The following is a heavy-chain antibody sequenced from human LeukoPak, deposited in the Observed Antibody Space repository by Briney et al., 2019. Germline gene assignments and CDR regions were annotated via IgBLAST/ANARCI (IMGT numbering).Heavy chain of an antibody. CDR1: GYTFTSYY. CDR2: INPSGGST. Sequence: ASVKVSCKASGYTFTSYYMHWVRQAPGQGLEWMGIINPSGGSTSYAQKFQGRVTMTRDTSTSTVCMELSSLRSEDTAVYYCASSLAVSMVRGVIIDKPFDYWGQGTLVTVSS. J-gene: IGHJ4*02. V-gene: IGHV1-46*01. CDR3: ASSLAVSMVRGVIIDKPFDY. D-gene: IGHD3-10*01.